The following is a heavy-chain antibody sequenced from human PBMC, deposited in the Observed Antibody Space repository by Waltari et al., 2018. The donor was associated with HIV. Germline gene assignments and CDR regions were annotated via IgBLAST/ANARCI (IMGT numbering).Heavy chain of an antibody. CDR2: FDPEDGET. CDR1: GYTLTELS. D-gene: IGHD6-13*01. V-gene: IGHV1-24*01. Sequence: QVQLVQSGAEVKKPGASVKVSCKVSGYTLTELSMHWVRQAPGKGLEWMGGFDPEDGETIDAQKFQGRVTMTEDTSTDTAYMELSSLRSEDTAVYYCATASVAAAGRYYYYYGMDVWGQGTTVTVSS. J-gene: IGHJ6*02. CDR3: ATASVAAAGRYYYYYGMDV.